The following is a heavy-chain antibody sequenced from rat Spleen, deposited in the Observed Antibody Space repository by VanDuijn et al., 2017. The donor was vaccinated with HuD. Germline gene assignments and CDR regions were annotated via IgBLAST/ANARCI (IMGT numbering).Heavy chain of an antibody. D-gene: IGHD1-9*01. J-gene: IGHJ2*01. V-gene: IGHV5-29*01. CDR3: ARRHYGYTDYFDY. CDR1: GFTFSDYG. CDR2: ISYGDSSGHSST. Sequence: EVQLVESGGGLVQPGRSLKLSCAASGFTFSDYGMAWVRQAPTKGLEWVATISYGDSSGHSSTYYRDSVKGRFTIARDNAKSTMSVEMDSLRSEDTATYYGARRHYGYTDYFDYLGQGVMVTVSS.